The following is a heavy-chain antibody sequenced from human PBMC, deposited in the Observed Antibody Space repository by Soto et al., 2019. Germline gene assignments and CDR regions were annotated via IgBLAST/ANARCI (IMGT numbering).Heavy chain of an antibody. D-gene: IGHD3-16*02. Sequence: QVQLVQSGAEVKKPGASVRLSCKVSGKSFDNFAVHWVRQTPGQRPEWMGRINVGDAKTKYSEKFQGRVIVSYDTSATTAYMELRALSSEDTAVYYCARAKYDYIWGSYHPFDQWAQGAQVTVAS. J-gene: IGHJ4*02. CDR1: GKSFDNFA. CDR2: INVGDAKT. CDR3: ARAKYDYIWGSYHPFDQ. V-gene: IGHV1-3*01.